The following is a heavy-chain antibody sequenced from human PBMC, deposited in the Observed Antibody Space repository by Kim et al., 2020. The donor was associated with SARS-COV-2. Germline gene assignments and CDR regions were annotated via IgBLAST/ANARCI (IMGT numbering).Heavy chain of an antibody. CDR2: IYPGDSDT. J-gene: IGHJ4*02. CDR1: GYLFTTYW. Sequence: GESLKISCQASGYLFTTYWIAWVRQMPGKGLEWMGIIYPGDSDTRYSPSFQGQVTISVDESISTAYLQWSSLKASDNAMYYCARRGGSSSSSRYFDSWGQGTLVTVSS. D-gene: IGHD6-6*01. V-gene: IGHV5-51*01. CDR3: ARRGGSSSSSRYFDS.